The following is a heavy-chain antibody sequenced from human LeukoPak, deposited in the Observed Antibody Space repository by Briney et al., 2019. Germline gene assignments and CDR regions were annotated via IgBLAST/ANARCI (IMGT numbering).Heavy chain of an antibody. D-gene: IGHD5-24*01. Sequence: SQTLSLTCAISGDSVFTNSVAWNWIRQSPSRGLEWLGRTSYRSKWYNDYAVSVKSRITITPDTSKNQFSLQLNSVTPEDTAVYYCAREAEITRFDYWGQGTLVTVSS. J-gene: IGHJ4*02. V-gene: IGHV6-1*01. CDR3: AREAEITRFDY. CDR1: GDSVFTNSVA. CDR2: TSYRSKWYN.